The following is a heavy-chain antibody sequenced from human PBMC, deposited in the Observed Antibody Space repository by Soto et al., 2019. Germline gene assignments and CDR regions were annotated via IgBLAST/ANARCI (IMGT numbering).Heavy chain of an antibody. CDR3: AKQRGGSTDY. Sequence: EVQLLESGGGLVQPGGSLRLSCAASGFTFSNYGMSWVRQAPGKGLEWVSSISGSGGSTYYADSVKGRFTISRDKSKNTLYLQMNSLRAEDTAVYYCAKQRGGSTDYWGQGTLVTVSS. J-gene: IGHJ4*02. CDR2: ISGSGGST. V-gene: IGHV3-23*01. CDR1: GFTFSNYG. D-gene: IGHD3-10*01.